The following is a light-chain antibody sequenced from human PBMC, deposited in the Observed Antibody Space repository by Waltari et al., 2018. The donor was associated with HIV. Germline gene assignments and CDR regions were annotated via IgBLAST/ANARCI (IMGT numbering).Light chain of an antibody. J-gene: IGKJ2*01. CDR1: QSISAK. Sequence: EIVMTQSPPTLSVSPGQRVTLSCRASQSISAKVAWYQQRPGQAPRLLSYEAATRPTGIPAMFSGSGSGTEFTLTISSLQSEDFATYFCQQYDSGPRGITFGQGTMLEIK. V-gene: IGKV3-15*01. CDR3: QQYDSGPRGIT. CDR2: EAA.